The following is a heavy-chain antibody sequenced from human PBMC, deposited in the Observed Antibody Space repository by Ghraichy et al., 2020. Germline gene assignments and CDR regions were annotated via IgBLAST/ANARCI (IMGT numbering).Heavy chain of an antibody. J-gene: IGHJ6*02. V-gene: IGHV3-21*01. CDR2: ISGTSSYF. CDR1: GFTFNTYT. CDR3: ARALRGYYYGMDV. Sequence: LSLTCAASGFTFNTYTMNWVRQAPGKGLEWVSSISGTSSYFYYGDSARGRFTISSDNAKNSLNLQMNSLIAEDTAVYYCARALRGYYYGMDVWGQGTTVTVSS. D-gene: IGHD3-10*01.